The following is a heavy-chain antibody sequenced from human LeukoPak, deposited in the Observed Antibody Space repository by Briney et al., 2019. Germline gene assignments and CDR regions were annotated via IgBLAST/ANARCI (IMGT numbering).Heavy chain of an antibody. CDR1: GFTFSNYN. D-gene: IGHD3-10*01. CDR2: ISYSSTNI. CDR3: ARVFGSGSQAYFYYMDV. J-gene: IGHJ6*03. V-gene: IGHV3-21*04. Sequence: PGGSLRLSCAASGFTFSNYNMNWVRQAPGKGLEWVSSISYSSTNIYYADSVKGRFTISRDNAKKSLYLQMNSLRADDTAVYYCARVFGSGSQAYFYYMDVWGKGTTVTISS.